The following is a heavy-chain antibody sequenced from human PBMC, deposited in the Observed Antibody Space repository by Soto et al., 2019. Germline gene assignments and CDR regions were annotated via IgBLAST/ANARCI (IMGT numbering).Heavy chain of an antibody. D-gene: IGHD6-6*01. J-gene: IGHJ6*04. CDR2: ISSSSTI. CDR1: GFTFSSYS. V-gene: IGHV3-48*02. CDR3: ARDPSEAARPPRDV. Sequence: GGSLRLSCAASGFTFSSYSMNWVRQAPGKGLEWVSYISSSSTIYYADSVKGRFTISRDNAKNSLYLQMNSLRDEDTAVYYCARDPSEAARPPRDVWGKGTTVTVSS.